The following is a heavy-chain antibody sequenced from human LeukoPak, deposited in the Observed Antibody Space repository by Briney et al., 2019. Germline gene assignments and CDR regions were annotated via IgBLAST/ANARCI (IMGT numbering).Heavy chain of an antibody. D-gene: IGHD6-19*01. CDR1: GFTFSGYG. V-gene: IGHV3-33*06. J-gene: IGHJ4*02. CDR3: AKGLRAVGLPFDY. Sequence: GRSLRLSCAASGFTFSGYGMHWVRQAPGKGLEWVAVIWYDGSNKYYADSVKGRFTISRDNSKNTLYLKMNSLRAEDTAVYYCAKGLRAVGLPFDYWGQGTLVTVSS. CDR2: IWYDGSNK.